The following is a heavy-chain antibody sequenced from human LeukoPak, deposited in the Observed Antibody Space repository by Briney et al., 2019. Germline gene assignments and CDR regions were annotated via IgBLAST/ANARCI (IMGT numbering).Heavy chain of an antibody. Sequence: GGSLRLSCAASGFSFVSYAMSWVRQAPGKGLEWVSTISGNGGRTYYADSVKGRFTISRDNSKNTLYLQMDSLRAEDTAVYACVKDHRDNGNYYYYYGMDVWGQGTTVAVSS. J-gene: IGHJ6*02. D-gene: IGHD1-26*01. V-gene: IGHV3-23*01. CDR3: VKDHRDNGNYYYYYGMDV. CDR2: ISGNGGRT. CDR1: GFSFVSYA.